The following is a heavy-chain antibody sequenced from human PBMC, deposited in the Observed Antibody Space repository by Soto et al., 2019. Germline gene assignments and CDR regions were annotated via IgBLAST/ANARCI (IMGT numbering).Heavy chain of an antibody. J-gene: IGHJ4*02. D-gene: IGHD3-10*01. Sequence: SVKVSCKASGDTFSFYTINWVRQAPGLGLERLGRINPILSMSNYAQYFQGRVTITADKSTSTAYMELSSLRSEDTAMYYCATNYGSGYRAFDFWGQGALVTVSS. CDR2: INPILSMS. V-gene: IGHV1-69*02. CDR1: GDTFSFYT. CDR3: ATNYGSGYRAFDF.